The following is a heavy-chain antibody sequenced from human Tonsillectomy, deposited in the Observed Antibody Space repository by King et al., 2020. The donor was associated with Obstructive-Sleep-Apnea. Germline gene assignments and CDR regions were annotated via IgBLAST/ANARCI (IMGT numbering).Heavy chain of an antibody. J-gene: IGHJ4*02. Sequence: VQLVESGGGVVQPGRSLRLSCAASGFTFHIYAMHWVRQAPGKGLEWVAVISYDGSNKYYADSVKGRFTISRDDSKSTLYLQMNTLRAEDTAVYYCARENYGAFYFDYWGQGTLVTVSS. CDR1: GFTFHIYA. D-gene: IGHD4-17*01. V-gene: IGHV3-30-3*01. CDR2: ISYDGSNK. CDR3: ARENYGAFYFDY.